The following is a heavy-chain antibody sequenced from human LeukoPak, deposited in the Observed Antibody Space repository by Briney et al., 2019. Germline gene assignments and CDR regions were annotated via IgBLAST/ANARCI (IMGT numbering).Heavy chain of an antibody. CDR2: INPSGGGT. Sequence: ASVKVSCKASGYTFTNYYMHWVRHAPGQGLEWMGIINPSGGGTSYAQKLQGRVTMTRDTSTSTVYMELSSLRSEDSAVYYCARTTAVAGNFDYLGQGTLVTVSS. J-gene: IGHJ4*02. CDR3: ARTTAVAGNFDY. D-gene: IGHD6-19*01. V-gene: IGHV1-46*04. CDR1: GYTFTNYY.